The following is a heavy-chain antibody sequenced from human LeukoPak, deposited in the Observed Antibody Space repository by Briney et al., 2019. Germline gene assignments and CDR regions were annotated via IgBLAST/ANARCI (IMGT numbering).Heavy chain of an antibody. V-gene: IGHV1-3*01. J-gene: IGHJ4*02. CDR2: INAGNGNT. Sequence: ASLKVSCKASGYTFTSYAMHWVRQAPGQKLEWMGWINAGNGNTKYSQKFQGRVTITRDTSASTAYMELSSLRSEDTAVYYCARELLSIAVAGTKYFDYWGQGTLVTVSS. CDR3: ARELLSIAVAGTKYFDY. CDR1: GYTFTSYA. D-gene: IGHD6-19*01.